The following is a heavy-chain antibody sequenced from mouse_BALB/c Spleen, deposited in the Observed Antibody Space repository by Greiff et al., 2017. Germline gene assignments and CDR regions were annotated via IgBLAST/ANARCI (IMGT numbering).Heavy chain of an antibody. V-gene: IGHV3-2*02. CDR3: ARGGFAY. CDR1: GYSITSDYA. Sequence: EVKVEESGPGLVKPSQSLSLTCTVTGYSITSDYAWNWIRQFPGNKLEWMGYISYSGSTSYNPSLKSRISITRDTSKNQFFLQLNSVTTEDTATYYCARGGFAYWGQGTLVTVSA. CDR2: ISYSGST. J-gene: IGHJ3*01.